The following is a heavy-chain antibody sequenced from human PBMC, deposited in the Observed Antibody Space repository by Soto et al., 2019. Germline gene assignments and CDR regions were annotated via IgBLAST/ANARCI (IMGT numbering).Heavy chain of an antibody. CDR3: ARVEAVAGISNYHGLDV. CDR2: IVPIFGTT. Sequence: QVQPVQSGAEVKKPGSSVKVSCKASGGTFSNYAISWVRQAPGQGLEWMGGIVPIFGTTYYAQKFQGRVAIIADDSTTTPYLELSSLRSEDTARYYCARVEAVAGISNYHGLDVWGQGTAVSVSS. D-gene: IGHD6-19*01. V-gene: IGHV1-69*12. CDR1: GGTFSNYA. J-gene: IGHJ6*02.